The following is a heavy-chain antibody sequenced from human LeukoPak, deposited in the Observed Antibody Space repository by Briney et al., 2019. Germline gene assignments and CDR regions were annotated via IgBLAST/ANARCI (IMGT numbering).Heavy chain of an antibody. CDR1: RFTVSSNY. D-gene: IGHD3-22*01. V-gene: IGHV3-53*01. CDR2: IYSGGST. J-gene: IGHJ4*02. Sequence: GGSLRLSCAASRFTVSSNYMSWVRQAPGKGLEWVSVIYSGGSTYYADSVKGRFTISRDNSKNTLYLQMNSLRAEDTAVYYCARGSTAYYYDSSGRYLDYWGQGTLVTVSS. CDR3: ARGSTAYYYDSSGRYLDY.